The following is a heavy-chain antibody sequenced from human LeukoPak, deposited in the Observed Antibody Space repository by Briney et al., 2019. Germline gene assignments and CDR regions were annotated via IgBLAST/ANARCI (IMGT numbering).Heavy chain of an antibody. Sequence: GGPLRLSCAASGFTFSSYAMNWVRQAPGQGLEWVSGILGGAGSTYYADSVKGRLTISRDNSKNTLYLQMSSLRAEDTAVYYCAHGTMYQLDYWGQGTLVTVSS. CDR2: ILGGAGST. D-gene: IGHD2-2*01. V-gene: IGHV3-23*01. J-gene: IGHJ4*02. CDR1: GFTFSSYA. CDR3: AHGTMYQLDY.